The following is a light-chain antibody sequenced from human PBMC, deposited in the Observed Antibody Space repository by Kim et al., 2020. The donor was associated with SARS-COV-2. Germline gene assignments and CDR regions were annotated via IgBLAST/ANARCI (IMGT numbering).Light chain of an antibody. Sequence: LSPGERATLSCRSSQILTDNGLAWYQQKPGRAPRLLIWRASNRPSGIPDKFSGSGSGTDFILSITRLEPEDSAVYYCQQYGGSPHTFGQGTKLEIK. CDR3: QQYGGSPHT. CDR1: QILTDNG. V-gene: IGKV3-20*01. J-gene: IGKJ2*01. CDR2: RAS.